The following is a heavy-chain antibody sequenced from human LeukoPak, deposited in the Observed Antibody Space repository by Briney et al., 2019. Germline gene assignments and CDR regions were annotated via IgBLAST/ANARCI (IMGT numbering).Heavy chain of an antibody. J-gene: IGHJ4*02. CDR3: AKDLGSSPPGDF. CDR2: ISLSGGSI. V-gene: IGHV3-23*01. Sequence: PGGSLRLSCAASGFTFSSYSMSWVRQAPGKGLEWVSSISLSGGSIYYADSVKGRFTISRDGSKNTLYLQMNSLRAEDTAVYSCAKDLGSSPPGDFWGQGTLVTVSS. D-gene: IGHD6-6*01. CDR1: GFTFSSYS.